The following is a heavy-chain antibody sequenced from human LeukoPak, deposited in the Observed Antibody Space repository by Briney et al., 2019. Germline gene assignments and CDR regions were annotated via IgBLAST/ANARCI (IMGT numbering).Heavy chain of an antibody. CDR1: GGTFSSYA. D-gene: IGHD3-10*01. CDR2: IIPILGIA. CDR3: ARDLFSGYYYGSGSYGDFDY. J-gene: IGHJ4*02. Sequence: ASVNVSCKASGGTFSSYAISWVRQAPGQGLEWMGGIIPILGIANYAQKFQGRVTITADKSTSTAYMELSSLRSEDTAVYYCARDLFSGYYYGSGSYGDFDYWGQGTLVTVSS. V-gene: IGHV1-69*10.